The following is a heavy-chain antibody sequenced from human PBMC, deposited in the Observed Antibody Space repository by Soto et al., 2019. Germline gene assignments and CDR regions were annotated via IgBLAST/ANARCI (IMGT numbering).Heavy chain of an antibody. Sequence: SETLSLTCTLSGGSISSGDYYCSWIRQPPGKGLEWIGYIYYSGSTYYNPSLKSRVTISVDTSKNQFSLKLSSVTAADTAVYYCAIGFFRLNWFDPWGQGTLVTVSS. J-gene: IGHJ5*02. V-gene: IGHV4-30-4*01. CDR1: GGSISSGDYY. D-gene: IGHD3-3*01. CDR2: IYYSGST. CDR3: AIGFFRLNWFDP.